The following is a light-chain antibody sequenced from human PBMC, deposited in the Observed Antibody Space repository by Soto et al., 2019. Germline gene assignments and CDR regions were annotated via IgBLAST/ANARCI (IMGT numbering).Light chain of an antibody. J-gene: IGLJ2*01. CDR1: SSDVGSYNL. CDR3: WSYAGRRTFEV. CDR2: EGN. Sequence: QSVLTQPASVSGSPGQSITISCTGSSSDVGSYNLVSWYQQYPGKAPKLMIFEGNKRPSGVSNRFSASKSGNPASLTISGLQAEDEADYYCWSYAGRRTFEVFGGVTKLTVL. V-gene: IGLV2-23*03.